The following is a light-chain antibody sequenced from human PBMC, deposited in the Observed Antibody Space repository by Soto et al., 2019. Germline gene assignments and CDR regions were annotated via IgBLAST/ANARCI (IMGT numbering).Light chain of an antibody. CDR3: SSHAASPV. Sequence: QSALTQPPSASGSPGQSVAISCTGTSSDVGAYNYVSWYQQHPGKAPKLIIYEVNKRPSGVPDRFSGSKSGNTASLTVSGLQAEDEADYYCSSHAASPVFGGGTKLTVL. CDR2: EVN. J-gene: IGLJ3*02. CDR1: SSDVGAYNY. V-gene: IGLV2-8*01.